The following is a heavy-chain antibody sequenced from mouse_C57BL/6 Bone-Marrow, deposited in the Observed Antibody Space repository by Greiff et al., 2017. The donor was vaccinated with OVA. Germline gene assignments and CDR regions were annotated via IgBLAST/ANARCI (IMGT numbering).Heavy chain of an antibody. V-gene: IGHV1-26*01. CDR1: GYTFTDYY. Sequence: EVQLQQSGPELVKPGASVKISCKASGYTFTDYYMNWVKQSHGKSLEWIGDINPNNGGTSYNQKFKGKATLTVDKSSSTAYMELRSLTSEDSAVYYCACLLRFDYWGQGTTLTVSS. D-gene: IGHD1-1*01. J-gene: IGHJ2*01. CDR2: INPNNGGT. CDR3: ACLLRFDY.